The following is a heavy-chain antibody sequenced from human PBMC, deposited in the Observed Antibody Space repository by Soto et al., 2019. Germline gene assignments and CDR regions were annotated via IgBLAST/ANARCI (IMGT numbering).Heavy chain of an antibody. D-gene: IGHD4-17*01. CDR3: ARGYGDLYYFDY. V-gene: IGHV1-69*02. Sequence: QVQLVQSGAEVKKPGSSVKVSCKASGGTFSSYTISWVRQAPGQGLEWMGRIIPILGIANYAQKFQGRVTITADKSTSKAYMELSSLRSEDTAVYYCARGYGDLYYFDYWGQGTLVTVSS. CDR2: IIPILGIA. CDR1: GGTFSSYT. J-gene: IGHJ4*02.